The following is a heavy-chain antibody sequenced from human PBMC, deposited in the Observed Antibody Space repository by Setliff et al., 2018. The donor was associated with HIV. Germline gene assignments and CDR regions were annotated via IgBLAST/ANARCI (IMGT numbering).Heavy chain of an antibody. CDR2: ISLSGST. CDR1: GGSTSIHY. Sequence: SETLSLTCTVSGGSTSIHYWSWIRLPPGKGLEWIGSISLSGSTYYNPSLQSRVTISIGMSKNHFSLNLKSVTAADTAIYYCARGLTAPAAAGSWGQGMLVTVSS. D-gene: IGHD6-13*01. CDR3: ARGLTAPAAAGS. J-gene: IGHJ5*02. V-gene: IGHV4-4*09.